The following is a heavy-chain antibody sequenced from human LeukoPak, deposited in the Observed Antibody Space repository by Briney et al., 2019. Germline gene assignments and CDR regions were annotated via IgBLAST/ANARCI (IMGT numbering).Heavy chain of an antibody. CDR2: INYSGST. CDR3: ARGRPAAGQYFLDY. J-gene: IGHJ4*02. Sequence: SETLSLTCTVSGASISSSSSYWAWIRQPPGKGLEWIASINYSGSTYYNPSLKSRVTISVDTSKQQFSLKLSSVTAADAAVYYCARGRPAAGQYFLDYWGQGALVTVSA. CDR1: GASISSSSSY. V-gene: IGHV4-39*01. D-gene: IGHD6-13*01.